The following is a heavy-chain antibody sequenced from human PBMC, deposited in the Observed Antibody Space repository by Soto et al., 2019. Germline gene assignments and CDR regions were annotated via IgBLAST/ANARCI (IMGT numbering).Heavy chain of an antibody. J-gene: IGHJ4*02. CDR2: ISGSGGTT. CDR1: GFTFSSHA. CDR3: ARTPYDILSPGQFYFVH. V-gene: IGHV3-23*01. Sequence: EVQLLDAGGGLAHPGGSLRLSCGVSGFTFSSHAMSWVRQAPGKGLECVSGISGSGGTTFYADSVKGRFTISRDNSKQTLYLQMDCLRAEDTAVYYCARTPYDILSPGQFYFVHGGQGTLVTVSS. D-gene: IGHD3-9*01.